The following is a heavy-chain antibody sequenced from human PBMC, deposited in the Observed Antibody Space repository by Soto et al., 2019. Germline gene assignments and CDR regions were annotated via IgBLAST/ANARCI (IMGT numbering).Heavy chain of an antibody. CDR2: ISYDGSNK. Sequence: QVQLVESGGGVVQPGRSLRLSCAASGFTFSSYAMHWVRQAPGKGLEWVAVISYDGSNKYYADSVKGRFNISRDNSKNTLHLQMNRLRAEDTAVYYCARVPVGYCSCGSCSSFDYWGQGTLVTVSS. J-gene: IGHJ4*02. V-gene: IGHV3-30-3*01. D-gene: IGHD2-15*01. CDR1: GFTFSSYA. CDR3: ARVPVGYCSCGSCSSFDY.